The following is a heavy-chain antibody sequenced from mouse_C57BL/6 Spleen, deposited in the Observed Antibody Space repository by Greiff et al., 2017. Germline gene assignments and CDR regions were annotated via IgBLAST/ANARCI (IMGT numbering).Heavy chain of an antibody. J-gene: IGHJ1*03. CDR3: ARSGYGSSYWYFDV. Sequence: QVQLQQSGAELVKPGASVKLSCKASGYTFTSYWMHWVKQRPGQGLEWIGMIHPNSGSTNYNEKFKSKATLTVDKSSSTAYMQLSSLTSEDSAVYYCARSGYGSSYWYFDVWGTGTTVTVSS. V-gene: IGHV1-64*01. CDR1: GYTFTSYW. CDR2: IHPNSGST. D-gene: IGHD1-1*01.